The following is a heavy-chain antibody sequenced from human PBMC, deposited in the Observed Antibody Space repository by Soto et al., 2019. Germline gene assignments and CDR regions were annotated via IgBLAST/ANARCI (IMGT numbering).Heavy chain of an antibody. D-gene: IGHD6-19*01. CDR1: GFTFSSYA. Sequence: SLRLSCAASGFTFSSYAMHWVRQAPGKGLEWVAVISYDGSNKYYADSVKGRFTISRDNSKNTLYLQMNSLRAEDTAVYYCAREQSIAVAGTNYYCGMDVWGQGTRVTVSS. J-gene: IGHJ6*02. CDR3: AREQSIAVAGTNYYCGMDV. V-gene: IGHV3-30-3*01. CDR2: ISYDGSNK.